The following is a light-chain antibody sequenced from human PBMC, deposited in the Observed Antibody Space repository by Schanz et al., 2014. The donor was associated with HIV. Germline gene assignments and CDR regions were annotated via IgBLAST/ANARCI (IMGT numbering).Light chain of an antibody. V-gene: IGLV2-14*02. CDR1: SSDVGSYNL. CDR3: SSYAGRYNYFV. Sequence: QSALTQPASVSGSPGQSITISCTGTSSDVGSYNLVSWYQQHPGKAPKLMIYEVTKRPLGVPNRFSGSKSGNTASLTVSGLQAEDEADYYCSSYAGRYNYFVFGTGTKVTVL. J-gene: IGLJ1*01. CDR2: EVT.